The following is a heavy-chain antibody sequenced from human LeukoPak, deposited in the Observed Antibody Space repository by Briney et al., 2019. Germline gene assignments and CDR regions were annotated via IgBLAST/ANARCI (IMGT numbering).Heavy chain of an antibody. CDR1: RLPFSGYS. D-gene: IGHD3-10*01. J-gene: IGHJ3*02. V-gene: IGHV3-21*01. CDR2: VSTGSNYI. Sequence: KTGGSLRLSCAASRLPFSGYSMNWVRQSPGQELGGVSSVSTGSNYIYYADSVKGRFTISRDNDKNSLYLQMNSPRVEDTAVYYCARVFRPSLTAFIIRGAFAIWGQGTMVTVSS. CDR3: ARVFRPSLTAFIIRGAFAI.